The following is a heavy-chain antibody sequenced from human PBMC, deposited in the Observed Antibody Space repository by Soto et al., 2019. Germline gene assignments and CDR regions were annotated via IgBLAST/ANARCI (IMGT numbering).Heavy chain of an antibody. Sequence: QVQLVQSGAEVKKPGSSVKVSCKASGGTFSSYAISWVRQAPGQGLEWMGGIIPIFGTANYAQKFQGRVTITADESTSTAYMELSRLRSEDTAVYYCARGLKDYDILTGYFDYWGQGTLVTVSS. J-gene: IGHJ4*02. V-gene: IGHV1-69*01. D-gene: IGHD3-9*01. CDR1: GGTFSSYA. CDR3: ARGLKDYDILTGYFDY. CDR2: IIPIFGTA.